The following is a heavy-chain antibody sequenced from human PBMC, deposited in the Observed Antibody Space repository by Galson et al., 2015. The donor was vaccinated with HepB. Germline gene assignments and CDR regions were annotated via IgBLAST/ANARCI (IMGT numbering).Heavy chain of an antibody. Sequence: SVKVSCKGSGFTFDSYGINWVRQAPGQGLEWLGWISAYNGDTKYAPRLQGRVTLTKDTSTSTASMELRSLRSDDTAVYYCARDPTVVAVEKDGRGYWYFDLWGRGTLVTVSS. V-gene: IGHV1-18*04. CDR1: GFTFDSYG. CDR3: ARDPTVVAVEKDGRGYWYFDL. J-gene: IGHJ2*01. D-gene: IGHD1-26*01. CDR2: ISAYNGDT.